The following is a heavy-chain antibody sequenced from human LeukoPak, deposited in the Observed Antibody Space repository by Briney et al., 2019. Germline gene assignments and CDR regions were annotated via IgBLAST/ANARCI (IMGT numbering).Heavy chain of an antibody. Sequence: SETLSLTCTVSGGSINSGGYYWSWVRQPPGKGLEWIGYIYYSGSTNYNPSLKSRVTISVDTSKNQFSLKLSSVTAADTAVYYCAREGAGVLYYYGMDVWGQGTTVTVSS. V-gene: IGHV4-61*08. CDR2: IYYSGST. D-gene: IGHD2-8*01. J-gene: IGHJ6*02. CDR1: GGSINSGGYY. CDR3: AREGAGVLYYYGMDV.